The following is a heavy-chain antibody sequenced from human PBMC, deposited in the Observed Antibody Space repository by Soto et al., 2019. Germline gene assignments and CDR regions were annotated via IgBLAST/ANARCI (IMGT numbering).Heavy chain of an antibody. J-gene: IGHJ4*02. D-gene: IGHD6-19*01. CDR2: ISDSGGST. Sequence: GGSLRLSCAASGFTFSNCAMTWVRQAPGMGLQWVSAISDSGGSTYYADSVRGWFTISRDNSKNTLYLQLNSLGAEDTAVYYCAKDKPAAGSQWLVPIWGRGTLVTVSS. CDR3: AKDKPAAGSQWLVPI. CDR1: GFTFSNCA. V-gene: IGHV3-23*01.